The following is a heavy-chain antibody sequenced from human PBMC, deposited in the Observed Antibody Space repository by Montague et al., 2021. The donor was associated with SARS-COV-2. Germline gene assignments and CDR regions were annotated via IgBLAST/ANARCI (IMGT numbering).Heavy chain of an antibody. CDR2: TYYSGST. CDR1: GASVKSYY. CDR3: ARVEGMIGGITHFDY. J-gene: IGHJ4*02. D-gene: IGHD2-21*01. Sequence: SETLSLTCSVSGASVKSYYWTWVRQSPGKGLHWIGYTYYSGSTSYDPSLQSRLTMTVDTSKNQFTLRLMSVTAADSAVYYCARVEGMIGGITHFDYWGQGLPVTVSS. V-gene: IGHV4-59*02.